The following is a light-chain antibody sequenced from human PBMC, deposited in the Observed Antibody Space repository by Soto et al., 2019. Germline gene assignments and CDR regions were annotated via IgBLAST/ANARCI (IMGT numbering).Light chain of an antibody. Sequence: VLLSQSLPTLALPXGERSNLSCRASQSGSRYLTWYQQQHGQAPRLLIYDASTTAPGIPATFSGSGSGTDFTLTISSLEPEDFAVSYCHQRSNWPPITFGQGTRLEIK. CDR1: QSGSRY. V-gene: IGKV3-11*01. CDR3: HQRSNWPPIT. J-gene: IGKJ5*01. CDR2: DAS.